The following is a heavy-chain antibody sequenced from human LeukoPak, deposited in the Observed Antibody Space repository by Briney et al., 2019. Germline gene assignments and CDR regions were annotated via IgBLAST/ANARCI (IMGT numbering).Heavy chain of an antibody. CDR3: ARLMASIDD. D-gene: IGHD5-24*01. CDR1: GYSISSGYY. J-gene: IGHJ4*02. V-gene: IGHV4-38-2*01. CDR2: IYHSGST. Sequence: SETLSLTCAVSGYSISSGYYWGWIRQPPGKGLEWIGSIYHSGSTFYTPSLKSRVTISVDTTKNQSSLKLTSVTVADTAVYYCARLMASIDDWGQGSLVTVSS.